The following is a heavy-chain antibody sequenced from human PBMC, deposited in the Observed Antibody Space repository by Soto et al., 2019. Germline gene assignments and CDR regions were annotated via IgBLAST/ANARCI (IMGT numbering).Heavy chain of an antibody. Sequence: SETLSLTCTVSGGSISSSSYYWGWIRQPPGKGLEWIGSIYYSGSTYYNPSLKSRVTISVDTSKNQFSLKLSSVTAADTAIYYCARRYGYAFDIWGQGTMVTVSS. D-gene: IGHD5-18*01. V-gene: IGHV4-39*01. CDR1: GGSISSSSYY. J-gene: IGHJ3*02. CDR3: ARRYGYAFDI. CDR2: IYYSGST.